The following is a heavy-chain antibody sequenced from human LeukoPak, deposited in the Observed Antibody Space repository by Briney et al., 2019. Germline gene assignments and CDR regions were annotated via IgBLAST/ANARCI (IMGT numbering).Heavy chain of an antibody. CDR2: IYYSGST. D-gene: IGHD3-3*01. V-gene: IGHV4-31*11. CDR1: GGSFSGYY. J-gene: IGHJ4*02. Sequence: SETLSLTCAVYGGSFSGYYWSWIRQHPGKGLEWIGYIYYSGSTYYNPSLKSRVTISVDTSKNQFSLKLSSVTAADTAVYYCARGIYDFWSGYYFDYWGQGTLVTVSS. CDR3: ARGIYDFWSGYYFDY.